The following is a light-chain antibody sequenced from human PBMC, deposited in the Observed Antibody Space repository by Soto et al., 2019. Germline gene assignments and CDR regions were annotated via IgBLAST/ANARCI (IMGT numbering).Light chain of an antibody. V-gene: IGLV1-44*01. CDR3: AAWDDSLNGPNWV. CDR1: SSNIGNNY. Sequence: QSVLTQPPSVSAAPGQKVTISCSGSSSNIGNNYVSWYRQFPGTAPKLLIYSNNQRPSGVPDRFSGSKSGTSASLAISGLQSEDEADYYCAAWDDSLNGPNWVFGGGTKLTVL. J-gene: IGLJ3*02. CDR2: SNN.